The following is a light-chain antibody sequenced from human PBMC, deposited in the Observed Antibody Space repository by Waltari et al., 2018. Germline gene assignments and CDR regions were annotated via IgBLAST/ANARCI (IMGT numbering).Light chain of an antibody. CDR3: QSFDNMLSGGVV. CDR2: CNN. J-gene: IGLJ2*01. Sequence: QSVLTQPPSVSGTPGQRVTISCSGRTPNIGAGHDSHWYQHLPGTAPKLLIYCNNNRPSGVPDRFSGSKSGTSASLAITGLQADDEADYFCQSFDNMLSGGVVFGGGTKLAVL. CDR1: TPNIGAGHD. V-gene: IGLV1-40*01.